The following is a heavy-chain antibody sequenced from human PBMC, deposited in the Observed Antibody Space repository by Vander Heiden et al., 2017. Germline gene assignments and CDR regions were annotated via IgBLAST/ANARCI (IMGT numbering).Heavy chain of an antibody. D-gene: IGHD4-17*01. V-gene: IGHV3-33*01. J-gene: IGHJ4*02. CDR1: GFTFSTYG. Sequence: QVQLVESGGGVVQPGRYLRLSCAASGFTFSTYGMHWVRQDPGKWLEWVAVIWYDGSKEYYAGPVKVRFTISRDNSKNTVYLQMNSLRVEDTAVYYCASAYGDYGLDYWGQGTLVTGSS. CDR3: ASAYGDYGLDY. CDR2: IWYDGSKE.